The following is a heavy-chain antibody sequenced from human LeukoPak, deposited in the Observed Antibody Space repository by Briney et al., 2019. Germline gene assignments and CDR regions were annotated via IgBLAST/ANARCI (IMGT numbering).Heavy chain of an antibody. CDR2: IHPNSGGT. V-gene: IGHV1-2*02. CDR3: ARLRGAYEPFDY. CDR1: GYTFTDYY. J-gene: IGHJ4*02. D-gene: IGHD5-12*01. Sequence: ASVKVSCKASGYTFTDYYMHWVRQAPGHGLEWMAWIHPNSGGTIYAQKFQDRVTVTRDTSISTAYMELSRLRSDDTDVYYCARLRGAYEPFDYWGQGTLVTVSS.